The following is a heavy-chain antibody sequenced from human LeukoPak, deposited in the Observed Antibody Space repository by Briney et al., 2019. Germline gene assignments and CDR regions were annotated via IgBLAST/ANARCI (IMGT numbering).Heavy chain of an antibody. CDR2: IYHSGST. J-gene: IGHJ5*02. CDR1: GGAISSGSYY. CDR3: ARHGGSNWYVNWFDP. Sequence: SETLSLTCTVSGGAISSGSYYWGWIRQPPGKGLEWIGSIYHSGSTYYNPSLKSRVTISVDTSKSQFSLKLTSVTAADTAVYYCARHGGSNWYVNWFDPWGQGILVTVSS. D-gene: IGHD6-13*01. V-gene: IGHV4-39*01.